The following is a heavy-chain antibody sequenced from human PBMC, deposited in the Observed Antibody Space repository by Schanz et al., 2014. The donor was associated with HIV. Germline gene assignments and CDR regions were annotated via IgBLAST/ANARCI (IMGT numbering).Heavy chain of an antibody. CDR1: GFTFSTND. V-gene: IGHV3-30*18. CDR3: AKAGLFFGQLWLGCFDY. D-gene: IGHD3-10*01. J-gene: IGHJ4*02. CDR2: ISHNGNND. Sequence: QVQLVESGGGVVQPGKSLRLSWAASGFTFSTNDMHWVRQLPGKGLEWVAVISHNGNNDYYAESVKGRFTISRDNSKNTLDLQMNNLKPEDTAVYYCAKAGLFFGQLWLGCFDYWGQGAQVTVSS.